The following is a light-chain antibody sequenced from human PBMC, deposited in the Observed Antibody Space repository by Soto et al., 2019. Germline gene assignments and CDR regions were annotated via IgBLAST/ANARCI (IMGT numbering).Light chain of an antibody. CDR2: AAS. Sequence: DIQMTQSPSSLSASVGDRVTITCRASQSISSYLNWYQQKPGKAPKLLIHAASSLQSGVPSRFSGSGSGSDVTLTICCLQPEDFATCYGQKSYSTPPTFGHGTKLDIK. CDR1: QSISSY. J-gene: IGKJ1*01. V-gene: IGKV1-39*01. CDR3: QKSYSTPPT.